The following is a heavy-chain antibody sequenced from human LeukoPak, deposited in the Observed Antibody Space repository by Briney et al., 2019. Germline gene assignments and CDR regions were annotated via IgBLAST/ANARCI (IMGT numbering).Heavy chain of an antibody. D-gene: IGHD3-22*01. J-gene: IGHJ5*02. Sequence: ASVKVSCKASVYTFTSYYMHWVRQAPGQGREWMGIINPSGGSTSYAQKFQGRVTMTRDMSTSTVYMELSSLRSEDTAVYYCARDQAYDSSGPQQGWFDPWGQGTLVTVSS. CDR1: VYTFTSYY. CDR3: ARDQAYDSSGPQQGWFDP. V-gene: IGHV1-46*01. CDR2: INPSGGST.